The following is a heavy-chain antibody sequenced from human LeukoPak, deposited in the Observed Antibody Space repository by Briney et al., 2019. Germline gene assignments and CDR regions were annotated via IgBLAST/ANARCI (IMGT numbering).Heavy chain of an antibody. Sequence: GGSLRLSCAASGFTFSSYSMNWVRQAPGKGLEWVSSISSSSSYIYYADSVKGRFTISRDNAKNTMYLQMNSLRVEDTAVYYCARDRGDGNTAFDYWGQGTLVTVSS. J-gene: IGHJ4*02. CDR2: ISSSSSYI. V-gene: IGHV3-21*01. CDR1: GFTFSSYS. CDR3: ARDRGDGNTAFDY. D-gene: IGHD5-24*01.